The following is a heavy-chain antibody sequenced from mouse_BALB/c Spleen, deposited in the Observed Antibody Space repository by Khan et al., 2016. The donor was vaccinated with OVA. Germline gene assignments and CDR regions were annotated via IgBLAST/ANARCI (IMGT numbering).Heavy chain of an antibody. CDR2: INTYTGEP. V-gene: IGHV9-3-1*01. D-gene: IGHD2-1*01. CDR1: GYTLTNYG. J-gene: IGHJ3*01. CDR3: ARSNGNYWFAY. Sequence: QIQLVQSGPELKKPGETVKISCKASGYTLTNYGMNWVKQAPGKGLKWMGWINTYTGEPTYAEAFKGRIAFSFETSASTAYLQINNLKNEDTATYFCARSNGNYWFAYWGQGTLVTGSA.